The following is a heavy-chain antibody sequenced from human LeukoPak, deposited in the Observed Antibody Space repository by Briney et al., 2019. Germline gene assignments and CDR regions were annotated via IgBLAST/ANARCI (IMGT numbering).Heavy chain of an antibody. CDR2: IDPSDSYT. V-gene: IGHV5-10-1*01. CDR1: GYSFTRYW. CDR3: ARIVRGYSYGPPDYYFDY. D-gene: IGHD5-18*01. J-gene: IGHJ4*02. Sequence: GESLKISCKGSGYSFTRYWISWVRQMPGKGLEWMGRIDPSDSYTNYSPSFQGHITISADKSISTAYLQWSSLKASDTAMYYCARIVRGYSYGPPDYYFDYWGQGTLVTVSS.